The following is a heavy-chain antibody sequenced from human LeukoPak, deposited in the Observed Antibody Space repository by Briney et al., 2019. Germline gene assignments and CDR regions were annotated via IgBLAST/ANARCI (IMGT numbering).Heavy chain of an antibody. J-gene: IGHJ4*02. D-gene: IGHD3-3*01. CDR1: GFTFSSYG. Sequence: GGSLRLSCAASGFTFSSYGMHWVRQAPGKGLEWVAVIWYDGSNKYYADSVKGRFTISRDNTKNTLYLQMNSLRAEDTAVYYCAKDYDFWSGYSDYWGQGTLVTVSS. V-gene: IGHV3-33*06. CDR3: AKDYDFWSGYSDY. CDR2: IWYDGSNK.